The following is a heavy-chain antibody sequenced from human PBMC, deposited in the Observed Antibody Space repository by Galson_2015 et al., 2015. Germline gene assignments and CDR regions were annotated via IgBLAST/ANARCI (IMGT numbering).Heavy chain of an antibody. D-gene: IGHD3-3*01. V-gene: IGHV3-21*01. J-gene: IGHJ6*02. CDR3: ARGITIFGVVNQPYYYYGMDV. CDR2: ISSSSSYI. Sequence: SLRLSCAASGFTFSSYSMNWVRQAPGKGLEWVSSISSSSSYIYYADSVKGRFTISRDNAKNSLYLQMNSLRAEDTAVYYCARGITIFGVVNQPYYYYGMDVWGQGTTVTVSS. CDR1: GFTFSSYS.